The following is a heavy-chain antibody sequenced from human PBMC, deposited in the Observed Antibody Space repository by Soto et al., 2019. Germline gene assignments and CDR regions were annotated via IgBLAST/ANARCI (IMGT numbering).Heavy chain of an antibody. CDR2: ITTTGDT. CDR3: AKDLVGATPY. Sequence: GGSLRLSCAASGFTLSSYDMHWVRQATGKGLEWVSGITTTGDTYYAGSVKGRFTISRENAKNSLYLHMNSLRAGDTAVYYCAKDLVGATPYWGQGTLVTVSS. V-gene: IGHV3-13*01. CDR1: GFTLSSYD. D-gene: IGHD1-26*01. J-gene: IGHJ4*02.